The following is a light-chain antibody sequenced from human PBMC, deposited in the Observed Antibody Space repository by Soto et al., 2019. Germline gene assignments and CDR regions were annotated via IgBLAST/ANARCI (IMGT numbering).Light chain of an antibody. V-gene: IGLV1-51*02. CDR1: SSNIGRNY. CDR2: END. Sequence: QSVLTQPPSVSAAPGEKVTISCSGSSSNIGRNYVSWYQQLPGSAPKLLIYENDRRPSGIPDRFSGSKSGTAATLGITGLQTGDEAEYYCGAWDRGLKAGVFGVGTKLTVL. CDR3: GAWDRGLKAGV. J-gene: IGLJ3*02.